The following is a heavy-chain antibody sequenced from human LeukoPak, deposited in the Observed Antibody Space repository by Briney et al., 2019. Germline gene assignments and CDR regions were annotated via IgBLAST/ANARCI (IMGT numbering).Heavy chain of an antibody. J-gene: IGHJ4*02. CDR1: GYTFTSYD. CDR2: MNPNSGNT. V-gene: IGHV1-8*03. CDR3: ARGRYCSGGSCYSGRYYFDY. D-gene: IGHD2-15*01. Sequence: ASVMVSCKASGYTFTSYDINWVRQATGQGLEWMGWMNPNSGNTGYAQKFQGRVTIIRNTSISTAYMELSSLRSEDTAVYYCARGRYCSGGSCYSGRYYFDYWGQGTLVTVSS.